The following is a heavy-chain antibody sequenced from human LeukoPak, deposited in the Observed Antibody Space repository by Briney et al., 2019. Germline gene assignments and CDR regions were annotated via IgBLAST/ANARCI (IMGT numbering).Heavy chain of an antibody. J-gene: IGHJ6*02. V-gene: IGHV4-59*01. Sequence: SETLSLTCTVSGGSISSYSWSWIRQPPGKGLEWIGYIYSSGSTNYNPSLKSRVTISVDTSKNQFSLKLSSVTATDAAVYYCARVETSNYYYGMDVWGQGTTVTVSS. CDR3: ARVETSNYYYGMDV. CDR2: IYSSGST. CDR1: GGSISSYS.